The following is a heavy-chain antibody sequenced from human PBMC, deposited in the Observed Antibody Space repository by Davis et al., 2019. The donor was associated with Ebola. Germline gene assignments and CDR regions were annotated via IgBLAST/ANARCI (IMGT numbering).Heavy chain of an antibody. D-gene: IGHD2-21*01. J-gene: IGHJ3*02. Sequence: GESLKISCTDSVITFSSYAMTWVRQAPGKGLEWVSAISGSGGSTYYADSVKGRFTISRDNSKKTLYLQMNSLRAEDTAVYYCARDLGSGVVVMDAFDIWGQGTMVTVSS. CDR2: ISGSGGST. CDR1: VITFSSYA. V-gene: IGHV3-23*01. CDR3: ARDLGSGVVVMDAFDI.